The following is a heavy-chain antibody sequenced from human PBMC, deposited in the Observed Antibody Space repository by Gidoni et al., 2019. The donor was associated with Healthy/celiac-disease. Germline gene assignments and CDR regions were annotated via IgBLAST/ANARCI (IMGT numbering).Heavy chain of an antibody. CDR1: GFTFSSYG. J-gene: IGHJ4*02. CDR2: ISYDGSNK. V-gene: IGHV3-30*18. D-gene: IGHD3-3*01. CDR3: AKPRRAYDFWSGYDFDY. Sequence: QVQLVESGGGVVQPGRSLRLSCAASGFTFSSYGMHWVRQAPGKGLEWVAVISYDGSNKYYADSVKGRFTISRDNSKNTLYLQMNSLRAEDTAVYYCAKPRRAYDFWSGYDFDYWGQGTLVTVSS.